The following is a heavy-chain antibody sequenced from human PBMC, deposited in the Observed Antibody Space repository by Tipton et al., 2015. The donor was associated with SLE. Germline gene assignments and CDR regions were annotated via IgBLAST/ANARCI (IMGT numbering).Heavy chain of an antibody. Sequence: TLSLTCTVSGGSISSGYYYWGWIRQPPGKGLEWIGSISYSGSTDYNPSLKSRVTISADMSKNHFSLRLSSVTAADTALYYCARRRGANGPLDYWGQGTLVTVSS. V-gene: IGHV4-39*07. J-gene: IGHJ4*02. D-gene: IGHD4/OR15-4a*01. CDR2: ISYSGST. CDR1: GGSISSGYYY. CDR3: ARRRGANGPLDY.